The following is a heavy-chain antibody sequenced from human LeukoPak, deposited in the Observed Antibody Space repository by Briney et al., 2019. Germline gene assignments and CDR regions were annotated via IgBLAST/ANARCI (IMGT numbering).Heavy chain of an antibody. CDR3: ATYDFWSAASDYFDY. Sequence: SETLSLTCTVSGGSISSSSYYWGWIRQPPGKGLEWIGSIYYSGSTYYNPSLKSRVTISVDTSKNQFSLKLSSVTAADTAVYYCATYDFWSAASDYFDYWGQGTLVTVSS. V-gene: IGHV4-39*07. CDR2: IYYSGST. J-gene: IGHJ4*02. CDR1: GGSISSSSYY. D-gene: IGHD3-3*01.